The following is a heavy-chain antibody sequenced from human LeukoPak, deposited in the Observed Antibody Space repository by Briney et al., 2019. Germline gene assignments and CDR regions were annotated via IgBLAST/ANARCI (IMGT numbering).Heavy chain of an antibody. CDR3: AKVKDDFWSGYPDDY. J-gene: IGHJ4*02. Sequence: GGSLRLSCAASGFTFSSYAMSWVRQAPGKGLERVSAISGSGGSTYYADSVKGRFTISRDNSKNTLYLQMNSLRAEDTAVYYCAKVKDDFWSGYPDDYWGQGTLVTVSS. V-gene: IGHV3-23*01. CDR2: ISGSGGST. D-gene: IGHD3-3*01. CDR1: GFTFSSYA.